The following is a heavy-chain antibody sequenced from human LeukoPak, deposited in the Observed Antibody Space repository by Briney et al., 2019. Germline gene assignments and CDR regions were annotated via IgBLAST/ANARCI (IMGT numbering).Heavy chain of an antibody. D-gene: IGHD1-1*01. V-gene: IGHV3-11*01. CDR2: ISRGGDTI. Sequence: GGSLRLSCAASGFIFSDYYMSWIRQAPGKGLEWISYISRGGDTIYYADSVKGRFTLSRDNAKDSLFLQMTNLRGEDTAIYYCARDLNGWVDHWGQGTLVTVSS. CDR3: ARDLNGWVDH. CDR1: GFIFSDYY. J-gene: IGHJ5*02.